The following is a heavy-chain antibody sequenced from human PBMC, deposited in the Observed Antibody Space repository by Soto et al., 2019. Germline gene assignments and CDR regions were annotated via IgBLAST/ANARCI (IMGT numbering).Heavy chain of an antibody. D-gene: IGHD2-21*02. Sequence: QVQLMQSGAEVKKPGASVKVSCKASGDTFTEYYIHWVRQAPGQGLEWMGTVNPSGGHTTYAQHFLGRVTMTRDTATSTLDMELTSLTSEDTAVYYCARGGNVVVVTAALDYWGQGALVTVSS. J-gene: IGHJ4*02. V-gene: IGHV1-46*01. CDR3: ARGGNVVVVTAALDY. CDR1: GDTFTEYY. CDR2: VNPSGGHT.